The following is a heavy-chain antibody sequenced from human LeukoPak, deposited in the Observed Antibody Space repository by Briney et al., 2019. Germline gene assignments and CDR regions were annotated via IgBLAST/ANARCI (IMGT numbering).Heavy chain of an antibody. J-gene: IGHJ4*02. CDR3: ARGIPLAYYDILTGYPTTIFDY. CDR2: IHYSGST. Sequence: SETLSLTCTVSGGSISSYYWSWIRQPPGKGLEWIGYIHYSGSTNYNPSLKSRVTISVDTSKNQFSLKLSSVTAADTAVYYCARGIPLAYYDILTGYPTTIFDYWGQGTLVTVSS. D-gene: IGHD3-9*01. V-gene: IGHV4-59*01. CDR1: GGSISSYY.